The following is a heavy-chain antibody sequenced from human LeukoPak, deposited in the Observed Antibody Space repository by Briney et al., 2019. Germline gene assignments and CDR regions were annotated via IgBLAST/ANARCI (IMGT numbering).Heavy chain of an antibody. CDR1: GGSIRSSYYY. CDR3: ARYPRGSGAFDI. J-gene: IGHJ3*02. CDR2: IYDSGST. D-gene: IGHD3-10*01. Sequence: PSETLSLTCTVSGGSIRSSYYYWGWIRQPPGKGLEWIGSIYDSGSTNYNPSLKSRVTISVDTSKNQFSLKLSSVTAADTAVYYCARYPRGSGAFDIWGQGTMVTVSS. V-gene: IGHV4-39*07.